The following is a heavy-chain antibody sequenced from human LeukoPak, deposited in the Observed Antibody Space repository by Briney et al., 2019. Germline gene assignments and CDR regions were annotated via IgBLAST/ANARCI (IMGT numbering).Heavy chain of an antibody. CDR2: ISSSSSTI. J-gene: IGHJ4*02. D-gene: IGHD6-19*01. V-gene: IGHV3-48*01. CDR1: GFTFSSYS. Sequence: GGSLRLSCAASGFTFSSYSMNWVRQAPGKGLEWVSYISSSSSTIYYADSVKGRFTISRDNAKNSLYLQMYSLRAEDTAVYYCAKDIDWLAFEDWGQGTLVTVSS. CDR3: AKDIDWLAFED.